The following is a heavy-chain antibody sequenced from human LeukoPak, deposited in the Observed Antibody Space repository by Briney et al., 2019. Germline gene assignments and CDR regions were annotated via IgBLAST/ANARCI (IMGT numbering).Heavy chain of an antibody. CDR1: GFTFSSYS. D-gene: IGHD6-13*01. V-gene: IGHV3-21*06. CDR2: ISSSNNYI. J-gene: IGHJ4*02. CDR3: ARVRGYSSSSGDFDY. Sequence: PGGSLRLSCVASGFTFSSYSINWVRQAPGKGLEWVSSISSSNNYIYYSDSIKGRFTISRDNTQNSLYLQMDSLGADDTAIYYCARVRGYSSSSGDFDYWGQGTLVTVSS.